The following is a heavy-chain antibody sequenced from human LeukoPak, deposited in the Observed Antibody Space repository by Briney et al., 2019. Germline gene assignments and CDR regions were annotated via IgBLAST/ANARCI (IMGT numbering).Heavy chain of an antibody. CDR2: IIPILGIA. J-gene: IGHJ5*02. CDR1: GGTFSSYA. D-gene: IGHD2-2*02. V-gene: IGHV1-69*04. CDR3: ALGYCSSTNCYTDWFDP. Sequence: SVKVSCKASGGTFSSYAISWVRQAPGQGLEWMGRIIPILGIANYAQKFQGRVTITADKSTSTAYMELSSLRSEDTAVYYCALGYCSSTNCYTDWFDPWGQGTLVTVSS.